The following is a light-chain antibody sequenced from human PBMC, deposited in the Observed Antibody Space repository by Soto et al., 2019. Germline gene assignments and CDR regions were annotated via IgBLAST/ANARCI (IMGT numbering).Light chain of an antibody. Sequence: EIVLTQSPGTLSLSPGERATLSCRASQSVSSSYLAWYQQKPCQAPRLLIYGASSRATGIPDRFSGSGSGTDFTLTISTLEPEDFAVYYCQQYGSSPYTFGQGTKLEIK. CDR2: GAS. V-gene: IGKV3-20*01. CDR3: QQYGSSPYT. J-gene: IGKJ2*01. CDR1: QSVSSSY.